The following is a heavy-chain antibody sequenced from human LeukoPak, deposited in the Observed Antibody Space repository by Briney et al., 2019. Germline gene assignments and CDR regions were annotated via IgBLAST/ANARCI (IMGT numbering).Heavy chain of an antibody. V-gene: IGHV1-24*01. D-gene: IGHD2-2*01. J-gene: IGHJ4*02. Sequence: ASVKVSCKVSGYTLTELSMHWVRQAPGKGLEWMGGFDPEDGETIYAQKFQGRVTMTEDTSTDTAYMELSSLRSEDTAVYYCATLDTRGYCSSTSCYLFDYWGQGTLVTVSS. CDR1: GYTLTELS. CDR3: ATLDTRGYCSSTSCYLFDY. CDR2: FDPEDGET.